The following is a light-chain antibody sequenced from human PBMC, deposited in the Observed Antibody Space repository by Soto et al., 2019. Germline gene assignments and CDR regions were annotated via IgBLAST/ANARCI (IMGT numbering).Light chain of an antibody. CDR3: QQYGSSGT. V-gene: IGKV3-20*01. Sequence: EGVLTQSPVTLSLSPGERATLSCRASERLSSVYLAWYQQRPGQPPRLLIYGASNRATGIPDRFSGSGSGTDFTLTISRLEPEDFAVYYCQQYGSSGTFGQGTKVDIK. CDR2: GAS. CDR1: ERLSSVY. J-gene: IGKJ1*01.